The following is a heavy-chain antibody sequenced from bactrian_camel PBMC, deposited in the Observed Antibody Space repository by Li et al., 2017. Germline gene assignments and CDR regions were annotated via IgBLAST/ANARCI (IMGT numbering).Heavy chain of an antibody. Sequence: HVQLVESGGGSVEAGGSLRLSCAASGGTRSSICMGWIRQVSGQEREAIATIYTPDGSTYYADSVKGRFTISRDNAKNMVYLHMTSLKPEDTGVYYCVRDYKSGDYRDDFGYWGQGTQVTVS. D-gene: IGHD4*01. V-gene: IGHV3S54*01. CDR3: VRDYKSGDYRDDFGY. CDR1: GGTRSSIC. J-gene: IGHJ6*01. CDR2: IYTPDGST.